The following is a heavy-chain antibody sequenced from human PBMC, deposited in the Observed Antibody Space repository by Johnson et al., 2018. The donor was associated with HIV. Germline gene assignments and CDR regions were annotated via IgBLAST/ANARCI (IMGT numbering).Heavy chain of an antibody. CDR1: GFTFSSYA. CDR3: AKADRVRYGAGAFDI. J-gene: IGHJ3*02. V-gene: IGHV3-30-3*01. Sequence: QVQVVESGGGVVQPGRSLRLSCAASGFTFSSYAMHWVRQAPGKGLEWVAVISDDGTNTDYADAVKGRFTISRDNSKNTLYLQMNSLRAEDTAVYYCAKADRVRYGAGAFDIWGQGTMVTVSS. CDR2: ISDDGTNT. D-gene: IGHD5-24*01.